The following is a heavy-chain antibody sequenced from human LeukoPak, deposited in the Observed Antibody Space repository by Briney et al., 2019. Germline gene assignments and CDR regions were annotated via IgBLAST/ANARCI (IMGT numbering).Heavy chain of an antibody. D-gene: IGHD6-13*01. CDR1: GGSFSGYY. CDR3: ARDIRAAAGTVGWFDP. J-gene: IGHJ5*02. CDR2: INHSGST. Sequence: PSETLSLTCAVYGGSFSGYYWSWIRQPPGKGLEWIGEINHSGSTNYNPSLKSRVTISVDTSKNQFSLKLSSVTAADTAVYYCARDIRAAAGTVGWFDPWGQGTLITVSS. V-gene: IGHV4-34*01.